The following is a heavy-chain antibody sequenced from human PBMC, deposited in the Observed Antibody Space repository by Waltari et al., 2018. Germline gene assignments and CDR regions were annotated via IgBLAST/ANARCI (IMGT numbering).Heavy chain of an antibody. D-gene: IGHD6-13*01. Sequence: QVQLVQSGAEVKKPGASVKVSCKASGYTFTSYYMHWVRRAPGQGLEWMGRINPRGGSTSYAQKFQGRVTMTRDTSTSTVYMERSSLRSEDTAVYYCARVGQRGIAAAGSDYWGQGTLVTVSS. CDR1: GYTFTSYY. J-gene: IGHJ4*02. CDR2: INPRGGST. V-gene: IGHV1-46*01. CDR3: ARVGQRGIAAAGSDY.